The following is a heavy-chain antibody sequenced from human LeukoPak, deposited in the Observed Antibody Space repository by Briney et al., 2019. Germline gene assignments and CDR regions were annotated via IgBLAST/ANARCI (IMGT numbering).Heavy chain of an antibody. D-gene: IGHD6-13*01. CDR3: ARHRSSPLYYFDY. V-gene: IGHV4-39*01. J-gene: IGHJ4*02. Sequence: SETLSLTCTVAGGSISRSSYYLGWIRQPPGKGLEWRVSIYYSGSTYYNPSLKSRVTISVDTSKNQFSLKLSSVTAADTAVYYCARHRSSPLYYFDYWGQGTLVTVSS. CDR2: IYYSGST. CDR1: GGSISRSSYY.